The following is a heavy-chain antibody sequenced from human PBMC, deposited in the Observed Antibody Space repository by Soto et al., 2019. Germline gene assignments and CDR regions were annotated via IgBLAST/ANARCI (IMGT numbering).Heavy chain of an antibody. Sequence: QVQLVQSGAEVKRPGASVKVSCAASGYTFTTYDINWVRQASGQGLEWMGCVNPSSGNTVYAQKFHGRVTMTRYTSISTAYMELSSLKYYDTAIYYCARASMYIWNDHWGQGTLVTVSS. J-gene: IGHJ5*02. CDR3: ARASMYIWNDH. V-gene: IGHV1-8*02. D-gene: IGHD1-20*01. CDR1: GYTFTTYD. CDR2: VNPSSGNT.